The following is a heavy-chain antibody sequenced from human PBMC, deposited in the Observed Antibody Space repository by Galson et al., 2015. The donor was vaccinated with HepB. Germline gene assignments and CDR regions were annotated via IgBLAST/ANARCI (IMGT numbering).Heavy chain of an antibody. CDR1: VYTFTGSY. Sequence: SVKVSCKATVYTFTGSYMHQVRQVDGHRLDWMGRNNPDIGGAYDAQEFQGRVIMTRDTSINTPYMEVRRLTYDDTVVYFCAREARPMRYKVGATENDAFDVWGQGTTVTVSS. J-gene: IGHJ3*01. V-gene: IGHV1-2*05. CDR2: NNPDIGGA. CDR3: AREARPMRYKVGATENDAFDV. D-gene: IGHD1-26*01.